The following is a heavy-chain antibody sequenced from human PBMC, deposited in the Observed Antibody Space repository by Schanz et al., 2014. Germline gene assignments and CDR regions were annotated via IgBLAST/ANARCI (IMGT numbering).Heavy chain of an antibody. Sequence: EGQLVESGGGLVQPGGSLRLSCVVSGFNFRNYWMSWVRQAPGKGLEWVASIKQEGDEKNYVDSVKGRLTISRDNAKNSLFLQMNSLRADDTAVYYCVRDRGFCANDICWLRYYMDVWGNGTTVTVSS. CDR3: VRDRGFCANDICWLRYYMDV. V-gene: IGHV3-7*01. J-gene: IGHJ6*03. CDR1: GFNFRNYW. D-gene: IGHD2-8*01. CDR2: IKQEGDEK.